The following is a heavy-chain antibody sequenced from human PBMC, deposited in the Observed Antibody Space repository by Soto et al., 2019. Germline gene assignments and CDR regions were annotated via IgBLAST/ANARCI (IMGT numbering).Heavy chain of an antibody. D-gene: IGHD1-1*01. J-gene: IGHJ4*02. CDR2: IYSGGST. CDR1: GFTVSSNY. Sequence: GGSLRLSCAASGFTVSSNYMSWVRQAPGKGLEWVSVIYSGGSTYYADSVKGRFTISRDNSKNTLYLQMNSLRAEDTAVYYCARDHGRERLLDYWGQGTLVTVYS. CDR3: ARDHGRERLLDY. V-gene: IGHV3-66*01.